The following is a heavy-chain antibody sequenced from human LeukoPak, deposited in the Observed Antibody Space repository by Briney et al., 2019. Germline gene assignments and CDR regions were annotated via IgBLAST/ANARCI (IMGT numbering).Heavy chain of an antibody. Sequence: GGSLRLSCAASGFTFSTSGMHWVRQAPGKGLEWVAFIRFDESYTYQTDTVKGRFTISRDNSQNMLFLQMNSLRLEDTALYYCAKSVAGITWFDPWGQGTLVTVSS. J-gene: IGHJ5*02. CDR2: IRFDESYT. D-gene: IGHD6-19*01. CDR1: GFTFSTSG. V-gene: IGHV3-30*02. CDR3: AKSVAGITWFDP.